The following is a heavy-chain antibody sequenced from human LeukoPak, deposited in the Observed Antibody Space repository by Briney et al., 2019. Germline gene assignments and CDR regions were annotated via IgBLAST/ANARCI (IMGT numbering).Heavy chain of an antibody. CDR2: IIPILGIA. Sequence: SVKVSCKASGGTFSSYAISWVRQAPGQGLEWMGGIIPILGIANYAQKFQGRVTITADKSTSTAYMELSSLRSEDTAVYYCARNGHYDSSGYYLGYWGQGTLVAVSS. CDR1: GGTFSSYA. D-gene: IGHD3-22*01. CDR3: ARNGHYDSSGYYLGY. J-gene: IGHJ4*02. V-gene: IGHV1-69*04.